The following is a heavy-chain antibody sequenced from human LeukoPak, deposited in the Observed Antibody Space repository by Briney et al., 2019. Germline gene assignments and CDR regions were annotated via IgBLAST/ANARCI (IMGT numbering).Heavy chain of an antibody. Sequence: GGSLRLSCAASGFTFNNYAMSWVRQAPGKGLEWVSAISGSGGSTFYADSVKGRFTISRDNSKNTLYLQMNSLRAEDTAVYYCAKDRQYSYGYPVYFEYWGQGALVTVSS. V-gene: IGHV3-23*01. CDR1: GFTFNNYA. CDR3: AKDRQYSYGYPVYFEY. J-gene: IGHJ4*02. CDR2: ISGSGGST. D-gene: IGHD5-18*01.